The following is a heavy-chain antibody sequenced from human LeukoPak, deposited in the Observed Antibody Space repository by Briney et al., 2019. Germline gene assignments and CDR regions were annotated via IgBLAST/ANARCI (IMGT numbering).Heavy chain of an antibody. J-gene: IGHJ4*02. V-gene: IGHV3-23*01. Sequence: GGSLRLSCVASGFIFSSYGMSWVRQAPGKGLEWVSAISGSGGTTYYADSVKGRFTISRDNSKNTLYLQMNSLRAEDTAVYYCAHGAMYQLDYWGQGTLVTVSS. CDR1: GFIFSSYG. CDR3: AHGAMYQLDY. CDR2: ISGSGGTT. D-gene: IGHD2-2*01.